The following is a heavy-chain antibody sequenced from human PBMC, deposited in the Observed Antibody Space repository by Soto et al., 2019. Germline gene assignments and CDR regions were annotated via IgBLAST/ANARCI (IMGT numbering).Heavy chain of an antibody. D-gene: IGHD3-9*01. CDR3: ASTDIGMGYLDWLPSPFDY. CDR2: FDPEDGET. V-gene: IGHV1-24*01. Sequence: ASVKVSCKVSGYTLTELSMHWVRQAPGKGLEWMGGFDPEDGETIYAQKFQGRVTMTEDTSTDTAYMELSSLRSEDTAVYYCASTDIGMGYLDWLPSPFDYWGQGTLVTVSS. CDR1: GYTLTELS. J-gene: IGHJ4*02.